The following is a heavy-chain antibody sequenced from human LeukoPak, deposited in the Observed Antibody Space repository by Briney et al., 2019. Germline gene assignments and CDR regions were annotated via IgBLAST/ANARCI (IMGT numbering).Heavy chain of an antibody. CDR2: IKHDESEK. J-gene: IGHJ4*02. V-gene: IGHV3-7*03. Sequence: GGSLRLSCAASGFSFNSDWMDWVRQAPGKGLEWVANIKHDESEKNYLDSVKGRFSISRDNARNSLYLQMNSLRAEDTAVYYCARGLKGSLGATFDFWGQGTLVTVSS. CDR1: GFSFNSDW. D-gene: IGHD1-26*01. CDR3: ARGLKGSLGATFDF.